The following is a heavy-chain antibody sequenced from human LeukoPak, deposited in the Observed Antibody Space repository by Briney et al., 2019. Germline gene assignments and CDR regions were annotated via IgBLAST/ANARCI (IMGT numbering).Heavy chain of an antibody. V-gene: IGHV3-23*01. Sequence: PGGSLRLSCAASGFTFSSYAMSWVRQAPGKGLEWVSAISGSGTSTYYADSVKGRFTISRDNSKNTLYLQINSLRAEDTAVYYCAKLITGTTGGSDYWGQGTLVTVSS. CDR3: AKLITGTTGGSDY. CDR1: GFTFSSYA. J-gene: IGHJ4*02. CDR2: ISGSGTST. D-gene: IGHD1-20*01.